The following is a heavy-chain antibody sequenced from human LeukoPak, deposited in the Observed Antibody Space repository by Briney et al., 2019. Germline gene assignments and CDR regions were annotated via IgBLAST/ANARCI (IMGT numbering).Heavy chain of an antibody. J-gene: IGHJ4*02. CDR1: GFTLSSYS. CDR3: ARGLCGSDCYDY. CDR2: ISGTTSYI. Sequence: GGSLRLSCAASGFTLSSYSMNWVRQAPGKGLEWVSSISGTTSYIYYADSVKGRFTISRDNAKNSLYLQMNSLRAEDTAVYYCARGLCGSDCYDYWGQGTLVTVSS. V-gene: IGHV3-21*01. D-gene: IGHD2-21*02.